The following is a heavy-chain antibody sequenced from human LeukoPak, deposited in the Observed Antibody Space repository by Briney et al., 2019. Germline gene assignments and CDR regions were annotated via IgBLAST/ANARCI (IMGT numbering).Heavy chain of an antibody. V-gene: IGHV1-69-2*01. CDR2: VDPEDGET. CDR3: ATPRYSGSYGDAFDI. Sequence: ASVKVSCKVSGYTFTDYYMHRVQQAPGKGLEWMGLVDPEDGETIYAEKFQGRVTITADTSTDTAYMELSSLRSEDTAVYYCATPRYSGSYGDAFDIWGQGTMVTVSS. J-gene: IGHJ3*02. CDR1: GYTFTDYY. D-gene: IGHD1-26*01.